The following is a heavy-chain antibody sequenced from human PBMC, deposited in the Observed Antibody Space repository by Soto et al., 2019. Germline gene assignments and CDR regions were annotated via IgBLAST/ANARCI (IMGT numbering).Heavy chain of an antibody. CDR1: GDSVSSNSAA. J-gene: IGHJ6*02. CDR3: SRGTVTTTSINCYDYYGMDV. D-gene: IGHD4-17*01. Sequence: SQTLSLTCAISGDSVSSNSAAWNWIRQSPSRGLEWLGRTYYRSKWYNDYAVSVKRRITINPDTSKNQFSLQLNSVTPEDTAVYFCSRGTVTTTSINCYDYYGMDVWGQGTTVTVS. CDR2: TYYRSKWYN. V-gene: IGHV6-1*01.